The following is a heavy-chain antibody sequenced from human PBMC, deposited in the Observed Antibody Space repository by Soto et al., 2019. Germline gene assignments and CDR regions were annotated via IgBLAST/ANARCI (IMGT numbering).Heavy chain of an antibody. V-gene: IGHV1-18*01. CDR3: ARSSTIREDF. J-gene: IGHJ4*02. CDR2: ISGDTGST. Sequence: QVQLEQSGGELKKPGASVKVSCKTSGYKFTTYGISWVRQAPGQGLEWMGRISGDTGSTNIGQKFQGRVTLTSDASTNTVYMELRSLKSDDTSVYFCARSSTIREDFSGQGTLVTVSS. CDR1: GYKFTTYG. D-gene: IGHD3-9*01.